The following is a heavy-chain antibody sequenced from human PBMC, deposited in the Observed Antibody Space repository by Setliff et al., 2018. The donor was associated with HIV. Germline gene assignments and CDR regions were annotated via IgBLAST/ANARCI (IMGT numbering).Heavy chain of an antibody. J-gene: IGHJ1*01. D-gene: IGHD6-6*01. V-gene: IGHV4-4*07. CDR3: ASFDLSTTSSAD. CDR1: GGSISSYY. Sequence: SETLSLTCTVSGGSISSYYWTWIRQPAGKGLEWIGRIVPIYTSGSTKYNSSLESRVTMSVDTSKNQFSLRLYSVTAADTAVYYCASFDLSTTSSADWGQGALVTVSS. CDR2: IVPIYTSGST.